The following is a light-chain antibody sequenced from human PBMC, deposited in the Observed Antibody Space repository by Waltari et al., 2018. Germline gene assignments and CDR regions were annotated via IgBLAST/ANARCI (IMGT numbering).Light chain of an antibody. CDR3: QQRSNWPRT. CDR2: SAS. CDR1: QSVSSY. J-gene: IGKJ1*01. V-gene: IGKV3-11*01. Sequence: EIVLTQSPATLSLSLGEMATLSCKASQSVSSYLAWYQQKPGQAPRLLIYSASNRATGLPARFSGSGSGTDFTLTISSLEPEDFAVYYCQQRSNWPRTFGQGTKVEI.